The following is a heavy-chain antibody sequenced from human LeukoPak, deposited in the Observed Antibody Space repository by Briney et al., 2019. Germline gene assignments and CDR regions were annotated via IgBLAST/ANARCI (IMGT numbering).Heavy chain of an antibody. Sequence: GGSLRLSCPASGFTFSSYAMSWVGQAPGKGLEGVSVISGSGGSTYYADSVKGRFTISTDYSKNTLYLQMNSLRAEDTALYYCAKGACSTPRLLFDPWGQGTLVTVSS. J-gene: IGHJ5*02. CDR1: GFTFSSYA. CDR3: AKGACSTPRLLFDP. CDR2: ISGSGGST. V-gene: IGHV3-23*01. D-gene: IGHD6-13*01.